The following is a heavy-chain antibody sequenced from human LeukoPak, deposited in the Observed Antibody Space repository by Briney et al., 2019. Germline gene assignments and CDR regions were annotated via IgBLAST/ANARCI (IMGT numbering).Heavy chain of an antibody. CDR3: ARDPLVPAAIRSIAKDY. J-gene: IGHJ4*02. CDR1: GNTLTELS. Sequence: GASVKVSCKVSGNTLTELSMHWVRQAPGQGLEWMGWISAYNGNTNYAQKLQGRVTMTTDTSTSTAYMELRSLRSDDTAVYYCARDPLVPAAIRSIAKDYWGQGTLVTVSS. D-gene: IGHD2-2*02. V-gene: IGHV1-18*01. CDR2: ISAYNGNT.